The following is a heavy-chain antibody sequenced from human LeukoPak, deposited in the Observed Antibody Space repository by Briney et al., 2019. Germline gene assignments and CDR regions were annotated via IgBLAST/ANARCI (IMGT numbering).Heavy chain of an antibody. D-gene: IGHD1-14*01. CDR3: ATETNGRHYDY. CDR1: GFTVSSNY. Sequence: GGSLRLSCAASGFTVSSNYMSWVRRAPGKGLEWVSVIYSGGSTYYADSVKGRFTISRDNANNFLYLQMNSLRAEDTAVYYCATETNGRHYDYWGQGTLLTVSS. J-gene: IGHJ4*02. V-gene: IGHV3-53*01. CDR2: IYSGGST.